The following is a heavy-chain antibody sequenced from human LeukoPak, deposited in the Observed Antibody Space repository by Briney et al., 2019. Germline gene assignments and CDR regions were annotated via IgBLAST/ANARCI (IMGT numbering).Heavy chain of an antibody. Sequence: PSETLSLTCTVSGYSISSGYYWGWIRQPPGKGLEWIGSIYHSGSTYYNPSLKSRVTISVDTSKNQFSLELSSVTAADTAVYYCARVGWNDVGGFDYWGQGTLVTVSS. D-gene: IGHD1-1*01. CDR2: IYHSGST. J-gene: IGHJ4*02. CDR1: GYSISSGYY. V-gene: IGHV4-38-2*02. CDR3: ARVGWNDVGGFDY.